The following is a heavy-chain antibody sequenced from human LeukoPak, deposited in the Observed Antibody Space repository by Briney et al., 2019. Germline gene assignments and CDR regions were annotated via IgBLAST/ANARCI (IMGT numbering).Heavy chain of an antibody. CDR1: GFTFSTYT. CDR2: ISGSGGST. Sequence: PGGSLRLSCAASGFTFSTYTMNWVRQAPGKGLEWVSAISGSGGSTYYADSVKGRFTISRDNSKNTLYLQMNSLRAEDTAVYYCAKDQGYGDHLFDYWGQGTLVTVSS. D-gene: IGHD4-17*01. CDR3: AKDQGYGDHLFDY. J-gene: IGHJ4*02. V-gene: IGHV3-23*01.